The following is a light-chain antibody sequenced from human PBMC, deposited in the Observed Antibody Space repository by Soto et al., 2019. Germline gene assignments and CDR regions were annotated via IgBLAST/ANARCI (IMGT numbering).Light chain of an antibody. J-gene: IGKJ3*01. CDR2: DAS. CDR1: QSVSNY. CDR3: QQYGSSRPFT. V-gene: IGKV3-20*01. Sequence: EIVLRQSPTTLSLSPGERATLSCRASQSVSNYLAWYQQKPGQAPRLFIYDASNRATGIPDRFSGSGSGTDFTLTISRLEPEDFAVYYCQQYGSSRPFTYGPGTKVDIK.